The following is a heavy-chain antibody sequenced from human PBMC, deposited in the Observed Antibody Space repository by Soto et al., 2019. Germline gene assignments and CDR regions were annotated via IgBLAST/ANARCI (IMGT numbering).Heavy chain of an antibody. V-gene: IGHV4-59*08. CDR1: GGSISSYY. CDR2: IYYSGST. J-gene: IGHJ6*03. D-gene: IGHD6-19*01. CDR3: ARLYSSGWYGDYYYYMDV. Sequence: SETLSLTCTVSGGSISSYYWSWIRQPPGKGLEWIGYIYYSGSTNYNPSLKSRVTISVDTSKNQLSLKLSSVTAADTAVYYCARLYSSGWYGDYYYYMDVWGKGTTVTVSS.